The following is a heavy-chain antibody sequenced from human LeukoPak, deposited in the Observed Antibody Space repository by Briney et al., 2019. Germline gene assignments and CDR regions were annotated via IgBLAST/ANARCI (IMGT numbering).Heavy chain of an antibody. D-gene: IGHD3-3*01. J-gene: IGHJ4*02. CDR3: ARYDFWSGTIDY. CDR2: INHSGST. Sequence: SETLSLTCGVYGGSFSGYYWSWIRQPPGKGLEWIGEINHSGSTNYNPSLKSRVTISVDTSKNQFSLKLSSVTAADTAVYYCARYDFWSGTIDYWGQGTLVTVSS. V-gene: IGHV4-34*01. CDR1: GGSFSGYY.